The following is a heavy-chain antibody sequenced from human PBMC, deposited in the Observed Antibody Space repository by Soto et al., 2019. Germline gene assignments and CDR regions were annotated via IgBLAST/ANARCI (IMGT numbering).Heavy chain of an antibody. CDR3: ARDRGYCTNGVCYTWDY. CDR2: IIPIFGTA. Sequence: QVQLVQSGAEVKKPGSSVKVSCKASGGTFSSYAVSWVRQAPGQGLEWMGGIIPIFGTANYAQKFQGRVTITADESTSTAYMELSSLRSEDTAVYYCARDRGYCTNGVCYTWDYWGQGTLVTVSS. J-gene: IGHJ4*02. CDR1: GGTFSSYA. V-gene: IGHV1-69*01. D-gene: IGHD2-8*01.